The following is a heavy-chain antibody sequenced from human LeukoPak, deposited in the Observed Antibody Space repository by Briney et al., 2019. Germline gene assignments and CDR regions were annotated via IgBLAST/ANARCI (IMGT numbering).Heavy chain of an antibody. CDR3: AKEYSSSSYYFDY. D-gene: IGHD6-6*01. Sequence: GGSLRLSCAASGFTFSSYGMHWVRQAPGKGLERVAVISYDGSNKYYADSVKGRFTISRDNSKNTLYLQMNSLRAEDTAVYYCAKEYSSSSYYFDYWGQGTLVTVSS. V-gene: IGHV3-30*18. J-gene: IGHJ4*02. CDR1: GFTFSSYG. CDR2: ISYDGSNK.